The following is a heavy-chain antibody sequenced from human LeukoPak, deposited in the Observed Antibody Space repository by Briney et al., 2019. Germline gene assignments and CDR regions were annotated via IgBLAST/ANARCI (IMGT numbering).Heavy chain of an antibody. CDR1: GGSVSSGSYY. D-gene: IGHD2-15*01. V-gene: IGHV4-61*01. CDR2: IYYSGST. J-gene: IGHJ3*02. CDR3: ASFCSGGSCYWAFDI. Sequence: SETLSLTCTVSGGSVSSGSYYWSWIRQPPGKGLEWIGYIYYSGSTNYNPSLKSRVTISVDTSKNQFSLKLSSVTAADTAVYYCASFCSGGSCYWAFDIWGQGTMVTVSS.